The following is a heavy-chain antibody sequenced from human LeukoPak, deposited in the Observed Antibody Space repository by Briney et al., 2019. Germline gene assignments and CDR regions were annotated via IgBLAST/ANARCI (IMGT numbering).Heavy chain of an antibody. D-gene: IGHD3-10*01. CDR2: ISYDGSNK. V-gene: IGHV3-30*04. CDR3: ARVNRGDIYGSGSYYRPIGYFQH. Sequence: GGSLRLSCAASGFSFSSYAMHWVRQAPGKGLEWVAVISYDGSNKYYADSVKGRFTISRDNSKNTLYLQMNSLRAEDTAVYYCARVNRGDIYGSGSYYRPIGYFQHWSQGTLVTVSS. J-gene: IGHJ1*01. CDR1: GFSFSSYA.